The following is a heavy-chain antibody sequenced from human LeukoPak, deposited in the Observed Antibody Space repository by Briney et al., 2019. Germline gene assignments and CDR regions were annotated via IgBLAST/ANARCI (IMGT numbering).Heavy chain of an antibody. CDR2: IYHSGST. J-gene: IGHJ5*02. D-gene: IGHD3-22*01. Sequence: SETLSLTCAVSGVSISSSNWWSWVRQPPGKGLEWIGEIYHSGSTKYNPSLKSRVTISVDKSKNQFSLKLSSVTAADTAVYYCARVMIAVAGDRKFDPWGQGTLVTVSS. V-gene: IGHV4-4*02. CDR1: GVSISSSNW. CDR3: ARVMIAVAGDRKFDP.